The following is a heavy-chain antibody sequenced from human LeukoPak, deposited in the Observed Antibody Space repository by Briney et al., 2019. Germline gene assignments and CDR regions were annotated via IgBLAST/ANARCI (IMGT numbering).Heavy chain of an antibody. D-gene: IGHD4-17*01. CDR1: GGSFSGYY. J-gene: IGHJ4*02. Sequence: SETLSLTCAVYGGSFSGYYWSWIRQPPGKGLEWIGEINHSGSTNYNPSLKSRVTISVDTTKNQFSRMLSSVTAADTAVYYCARAPIMTTVVTPGRHFDYGGQGTLVTASS. CDR2: INHSGST. V-gene: IGHV4-34*01. CDR3: ARAPIMTTVVTPGRHFDY.